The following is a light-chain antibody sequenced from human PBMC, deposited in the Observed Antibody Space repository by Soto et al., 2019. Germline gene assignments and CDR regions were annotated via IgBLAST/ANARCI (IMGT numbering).Light chain of an antibody. CDR1: STDVGGYDH. V-gene: IGLV2-14*01. J-gene: IGLJ3*02. CDR2: EVS. CDR3: SSYTSATTWV. Sequence: HCVLNQPASVSESPGQSITISCIGTSTDVGGYDHVSWYQQHPCKAPKVIISEVSNRPSGVSTRFSGSKSGNTASLTISGLQTEDEADYYCSSYTSATTWVFGGGTKVTVL.